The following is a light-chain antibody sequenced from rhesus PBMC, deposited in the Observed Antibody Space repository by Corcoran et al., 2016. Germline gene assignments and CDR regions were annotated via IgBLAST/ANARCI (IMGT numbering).Light chain of an antibody. V-gene: IGKV3-17*02. CDR2: DAS. J-gene: IGKJ1*01. CDR1: QSVSSR. CDR3: QQESNGSWT. Sequence: EIVMTQSPATLSLSPGERATLSCRASQSVSSRLAWYQQKPGQAPRLLNYDASSKAPGITDRFSGSGAGTDCTLTISSLEPEDVAVYFCQQESNGSWTFGQGNKVEIK.